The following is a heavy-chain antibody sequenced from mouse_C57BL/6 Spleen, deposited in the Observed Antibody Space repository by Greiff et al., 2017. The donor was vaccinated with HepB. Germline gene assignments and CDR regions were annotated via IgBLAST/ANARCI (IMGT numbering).Heavy chain of an antibody. CDR1: GFTFSNYW. Sequence: EVKLMESGGGLVQPGGSMKLSCVASGFTFSNYWMNWVRQSPEKGLEWVAQIRLKSDNYATHYAESVKGRFTISRDNSKSSVYLQMRNLRAEDAGVYYCTSLYGKEGHWYFDVWGTGTTVTVSS. D-gene: IGHD2-1*01. V-gene: IGHV6-3*01. J-gene: IGHJ1*03. CDR3: TSLYGKEGHWYFDV. CDR2: IRLKSDNYAT.